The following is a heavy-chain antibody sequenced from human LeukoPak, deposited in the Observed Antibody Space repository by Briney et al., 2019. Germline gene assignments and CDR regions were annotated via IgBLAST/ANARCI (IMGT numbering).Heavy chain of an antibody. D-gene: IGHD6-6*01. Sequence: SETLSLTCTVSGGSISNFYWSWIRQPAGKGLEWIGRIHTSGNTDYNPSLKSRVTMSLDTSKNQFSLRLNSMTAADTAVYYCARGGSATARPFVSNDCWGQGTLVTVSS. CDR2: IHTSGNT. J-gene: IGHJ4*02. CDR1: GGSISNFY. CDR3: ARGGSATARPFVSNDC. V-gene: IGHV4-4*07.